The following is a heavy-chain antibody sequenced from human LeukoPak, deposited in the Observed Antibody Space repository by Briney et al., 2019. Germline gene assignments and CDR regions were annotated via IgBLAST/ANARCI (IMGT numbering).Heavy chain of an antibody. Sequence: GGSLRLSCAASGFTFSSYGMQWVRQAPGKGLGWVAVISYDGSKNHYGDSVKGRFTISRDNSKNTLYLQMNSLRAEDTAVYYCAKELSSARGYGMDVWGQGTTVTVSS. CDR1: GFTFSSYG. J-gene: IGHJ6*02. V-gene: IGHV3-30*18. CDR3: AKELSSARGYGMDV. D-gene: IGHD3-22*01. CDR2: ISYDGSKN.